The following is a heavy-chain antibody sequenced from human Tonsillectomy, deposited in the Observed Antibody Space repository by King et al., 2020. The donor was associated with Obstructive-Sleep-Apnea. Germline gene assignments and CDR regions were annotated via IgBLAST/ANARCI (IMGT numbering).Heavy chain of an antibody. V-gene: IGHV4-31*03. J-gene: IGHJ3*02. D-gene: IGHD3-10*01. CDR2: IYYSGSA. Sequence: VPLQESGPGLVKPSQSLSLICTVSGGSISSGGYYWSWIRQNPGKGLEWIGYIYYSGSAYYNPSLKSRVTISVDTSKNQFSLKLSSVTAADTAVYYCARDPAYYYGSGTPSVGFDIWGQGTLVIVSS. CDR1: GGSISSGGYY. CDR3: ARDPAYYYGSGTPSVGFDI.